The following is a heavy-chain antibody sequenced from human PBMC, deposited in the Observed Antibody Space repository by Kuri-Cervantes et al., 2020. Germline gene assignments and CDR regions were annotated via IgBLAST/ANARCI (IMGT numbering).Heavy chain of an antibody. J-gene: IGHJ4*02. CDR1: GYTFTGYY. CDR2: MNPNSGNT. Sequence: ASVKVSCKPSGYTFTGYYMHWVRQATGQGLEWMGWMNPNSGNTGYAQKFQGRVTMTRNTSISTAYMELSSLRSEDTAVYYCARPHESAPIPRRSADIPLRFRGQGTLVTVSS. D-gene: IGHD2-2*02. V-gene: IGHV1-8*02. CDR3: ARPHESAPIPRRSADIPLRF.